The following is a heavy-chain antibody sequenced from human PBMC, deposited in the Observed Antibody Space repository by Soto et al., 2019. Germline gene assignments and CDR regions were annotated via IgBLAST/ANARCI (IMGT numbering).Heavy chain of an antibody. CDR2: VWLAGINI. CDR1: GFSFSAYG. D-gene: IGHD4-17*01. V-gene: IGHV3-33*01. J-gene: IGHJ6*02. CDR3: GRALHTTTVTRGGMDV. Sequence: LRLSCGASGFSFSAYGMHWVRQAPGKGLEWVAVVWLAGINIYYADSVRGRFTISRDDSSDTLYLQMNGLRAEDTAVYYCGRALHTTTVTRGGMDVWGQGTTVTVSS.